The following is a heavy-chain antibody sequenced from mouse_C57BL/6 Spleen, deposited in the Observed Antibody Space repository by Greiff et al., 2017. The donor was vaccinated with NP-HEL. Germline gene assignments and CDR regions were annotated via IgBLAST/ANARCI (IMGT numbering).Heavy chain of an antibody. J-gene: IGHJ2*01. CDR2: IYPGDGDT. Sequence: VKLQQSGPELVKPGASVKISCKASGYAFSSSWMNWVKQRPGKGLEWIGRIYPGDGDTNYNGKFKGKATLTADKSSSTAYMQLSSLTSEDSAVYFCARWGHSFYYFDYWGQGTTLTVSS. CDR1: GYAFSSSW. V-gene: IGHV1-82*01. CDR3: ARWGHSFYYFDY. D-gene: IGHD1-2*01.